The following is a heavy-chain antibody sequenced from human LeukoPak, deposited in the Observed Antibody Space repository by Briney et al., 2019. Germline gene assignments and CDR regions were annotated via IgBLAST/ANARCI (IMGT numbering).Heavy chain of an antibody. J-gene: IGHJ4*02. CDR3: AGRYYYDSSGRDY. CDR1: GFTFSNYW. V-gene: IGHV3-74*03. Sequence: PGGSLRLSCAASGFTFSNYWMHWVRQAPGKGLVWVSYINSDGSRTKYADSVKGRVTISRDNAKNMLYLQMNSLRAEDTAVYYCAGRYYYDSSGRDYWGQGTLATVSS. D-gene: IGHD3-22*01. CDR2: INSDGSRT.